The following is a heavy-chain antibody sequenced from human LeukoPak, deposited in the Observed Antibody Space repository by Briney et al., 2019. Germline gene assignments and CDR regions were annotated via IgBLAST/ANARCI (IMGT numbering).Heavy chain of an antibody. V-gene: IGHV4-61*02. CDR1: GGSISSGSYY. Sequence: SETLSLTCTVSGGSISSGSYYWSWIRQPAGKGLERIGRIYTSGSTNYNPSLKSRVTISVDTSKNQFSLKLSSVTAADTAVYYCARDYQTGDHDAFDIWGQGTMVTVSS. CDR2: IYTSGST. J-gene: IGHJ3*02. CDR3: ARDYQTGDHDAFDI. D-gene: IGHD7-27*01.